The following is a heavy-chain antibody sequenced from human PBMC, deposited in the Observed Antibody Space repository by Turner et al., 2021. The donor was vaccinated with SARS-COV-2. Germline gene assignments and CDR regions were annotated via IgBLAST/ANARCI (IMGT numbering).Heavy chain of an antibody. Sequence: EVQLVQSGAEVKKPGESLKISCKGSGYSFSSYWIAWVRQVPGEGLEWMGSIYPGDSDTRYNPSFQGQVTISADKSINTAYLQWSSLRASDTAIYYCALGGSGSYADYWGQGTLVTVSS. D-gene: IGHD1-26*01. CDR1: GYSFSSYW. V-gene: IGHV5-51*01. CDR2: IYPGDSDT. CDR3: ALGGSGSYADY. J-gene: IGHJ4*02.